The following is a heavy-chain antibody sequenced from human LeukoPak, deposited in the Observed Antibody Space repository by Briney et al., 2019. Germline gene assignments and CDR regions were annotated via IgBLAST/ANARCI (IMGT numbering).Heavy chain of an antibody. D-gene: IGHD6-19*01. V-gene: IGHV1-18*04. CDR2: VSGNNGDT. CDR3: ARVHTIGWYRAGY. J-gene: IGHJ4*02. CDR1: GYTFTGYY. Sequence: ASVKVSCKASGYTFTGYYMHWVRQAPGQGLEWMGWVSGNNGDTKYAQNLQGRVTMTTDTSTSTAYMELRSLRSDDTAVYYCARVHTIGWYRAGYWGQGTLVTVSS.